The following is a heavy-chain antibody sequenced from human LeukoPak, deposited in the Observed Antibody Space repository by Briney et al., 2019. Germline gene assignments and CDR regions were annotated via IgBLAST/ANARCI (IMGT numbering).Heavy chain of an antibody. Sequence: HPGGSLRLSCAASGFTFSGYCMHWVRQAPGKGPLWVSSINSNGNSTCYADSVKGRFTISRDNSNNTLFLQMNSLRAEDTAVYYCARHSRWKMVRGASDASDIWGQGTMVTVSS. V-gene: IGHV3-74*01. CDR3: ARHSRWKMVRGASDASDI. J-gene: IGHJ3*02. CDR2: INSNGNST. D-gene: IGHD3-10*01. CDR1: GFTFSGYC.